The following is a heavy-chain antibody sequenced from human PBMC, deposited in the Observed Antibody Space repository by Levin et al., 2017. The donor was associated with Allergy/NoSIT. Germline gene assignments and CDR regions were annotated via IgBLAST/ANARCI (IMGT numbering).Heavy chain of an antibody. CDR2: IYYSGST. V-gene: IGHV4-59*01. J-gene: IGHJ6*03. CDR1: GGSISSYY. Sequence: PSETLSLTCTVSGGSISSYYWSWIRQPPGKGLEWIGYIYYSGSTNYNPSLKSRVTISVDTSKNQFSLKLSSVTAADTAVYYCARGRGDYGSGSYPKGGLYYYYMDVWGKGTTVTVSS. D-gene: IGHD3-10*01. CDR3: ARGRGDYGSGSYPKGGLYYYYMDV.